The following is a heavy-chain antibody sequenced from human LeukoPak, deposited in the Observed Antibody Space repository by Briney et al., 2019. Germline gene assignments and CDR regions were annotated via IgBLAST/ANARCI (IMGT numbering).Heavy chain of an antibody. D-gene: IGHD6-13*01. CDR2: IGTAGDT. CDR1: GFTFSSYD. J-gene: IGHJ4*02. Sequence: PGGSLRLSCAASGFTFSSYDMHWVRRATGKGLEWVSAIGTAGDTYYPGSVKGRFTISRENAKNSLYLQMNSLRAGDTAVYYCARGIAAAGKIYYFDYWGQGTLVTVSS. CDR3: ARGIAAAGKIYYFDY. V-gene: IGHV3-13*04.